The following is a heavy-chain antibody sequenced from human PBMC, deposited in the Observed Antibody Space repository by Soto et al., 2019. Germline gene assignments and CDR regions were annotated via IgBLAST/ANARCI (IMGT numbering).Heavy chain of an antibody. CDR2: IWYDGSNK. J-gene: IGHJ4*02. V-gene: IGHV3-33*01. CDR3: ARDLGLLWFGEFPYYFDY. Sequence: GGSLRLSCAASGFTFRQYGMHWARQAPGKGLEWVSVIWYDGSNKYYADSVKGRFTISRDNAKNSLYLQMNSLRAEDTAVYYCARDLGLLWFGEFPYYFDYCAQGTLVTVSS. CDR1: GFTFRQYG. D-gene: IGHD3-10*01.